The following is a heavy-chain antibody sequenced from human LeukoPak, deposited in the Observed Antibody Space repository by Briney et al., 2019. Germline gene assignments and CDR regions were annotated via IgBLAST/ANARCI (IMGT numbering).Heavy chain of an antibody. J-gene: IGHJ4*02. V-gene: IGHV3-21*04. CDR3: ARGYGDYQPG. CDR2: ISSSSSYI. Sequence: GSLRLSCAASGFTFSSYSMNWARQAPGKGLEWVSSISSSSSYIYYADSVKGRFTISRDSAKNSLYLQMNSLRAEDTAVYYCARGYGDYQPGWGQGTLVTVSS. D-gene: IGHD4-17*01. CDR1: GFTFSSYS.